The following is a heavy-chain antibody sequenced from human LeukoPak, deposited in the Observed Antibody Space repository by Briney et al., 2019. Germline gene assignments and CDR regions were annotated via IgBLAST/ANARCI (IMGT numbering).Heavy chain of an antibody. J-gene: IGHJ4*02. Sequence: GASVKVSCKASGYTFTGYYMHWVRQAPGQGLEWMGLMNPNSGDYTVYGQNFQGRVTLTRDTSTRAADMEVDNLRSEDAAVYYCARTRRQNNGGHFDYWGQGTLVTVSS. CDR3: ARTRRQNNGGHFDY. CDR1: GYTFTGYY. V-gene: IGHV1-2*02. CDR2: MNPNSGDYT. D-gene: IGHD4-23*01.